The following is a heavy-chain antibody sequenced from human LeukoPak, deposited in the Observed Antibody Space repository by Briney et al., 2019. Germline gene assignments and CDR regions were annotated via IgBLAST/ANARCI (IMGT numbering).Heavy chain of an antibody. D-gene: IGHD2-2*01. V-gene: IGHV1-69*13. CDR1: GGTFSSYA. CDR3: ARDGEACSSTSCSWRYGVDD. J-gene: IGHJ6*04. Sequence: AAKDSWKASGGTFSSYAISWGRQAPGQGLGGVGEIISIFVSASYAQKCHGRVSIAADESTSTAYMELSSLRSEDPAVYYCARDGEACSSTSCSWRYGVDDWGKGTPVTVSS. CDR2: IISIFVSA.